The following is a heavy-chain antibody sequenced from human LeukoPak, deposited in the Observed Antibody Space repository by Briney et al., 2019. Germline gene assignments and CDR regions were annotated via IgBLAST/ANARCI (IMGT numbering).Heavy chain of an antibody. CDR1: GFTSSKYW. CDR2: ISSSGSTI. CDR3: AALDVVVVPAVQQGNYYYMDV. J-gene: IGHJ6*03. Sequence: PGGSLRLSCAGSGFTSSKYWMSWVRQAPGKGLEWVSYISSSGSTIYYADSVKGRFTISRDNAKNSLYLQMNSLRAEDTAVYYCAALDVVVVPAVQQGNYYYMDVWGKGTTVTVSS. D-gene: IGHD2-2*03. V-gene: IGHV3-11*04.